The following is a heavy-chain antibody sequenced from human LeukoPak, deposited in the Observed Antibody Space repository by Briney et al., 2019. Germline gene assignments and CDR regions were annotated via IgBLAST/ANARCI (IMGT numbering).Heavy chain of an antibody. V-gene: IGHV3-30*02. Sequence: GGSLRLSCAASGFTFSSYGMHWVRQAPGKGLEWVAFIRYDGSNKYYADSVKGRFTISRDNSKNTLYLQMNSLRAEDTAVYYCAKSPKGWECSSTSCQFDYWGQGTLVTVSS. J-gene: IGHJ4*02. CDR3: AKSPKGWECSSTSCQFDY. CDR2: IRYDGSNK. CDR1: GFTFSSYG. D-gene: IGHD2-2*01.